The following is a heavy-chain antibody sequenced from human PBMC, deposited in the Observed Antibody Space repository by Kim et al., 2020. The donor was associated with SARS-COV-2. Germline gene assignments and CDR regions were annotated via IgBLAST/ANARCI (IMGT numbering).Heavy chain of an antibody. J-gene: IGHJ4*02. D-gene: IGHD3-16*02. V-gene: IGHV1-3*01. Sequence: GRVTITRDTSASTAYMELSSLRSEDTAVYYCARSRLRLGELSPYVQGFDYWGQGTLVTVSS. CDR3: ARSRLRLGELSPYVQGFDY.